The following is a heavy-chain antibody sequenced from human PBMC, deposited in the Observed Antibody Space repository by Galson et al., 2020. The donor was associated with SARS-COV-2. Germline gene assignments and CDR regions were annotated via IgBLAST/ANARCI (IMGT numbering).Heavy chain of an antibody. J-gene: IGHJ3*02. CDR3: ARLHYGEYAPEAFDI. CDR1: GTSISSGSYS. D-gene: IGHD4-17*01. Sequence: SQTLSLTCAVSGTSISSGSYSWTWIRQPPGKGLEWIGYISHSGGTYYNPSLQSRVTISGDRSKNQFSLRLSSVTAADTAVYYCARLHYGEYAPEAFDIWGPGTRVTVAS. V-gene: IGHV4-30-2*01. CDR2: ISHSGGT.